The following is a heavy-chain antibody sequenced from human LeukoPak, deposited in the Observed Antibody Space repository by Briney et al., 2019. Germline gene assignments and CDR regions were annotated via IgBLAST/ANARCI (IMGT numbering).Heavy chain of an antibody. J-gene: IGHJ3*02. CDR1: GFTFSSYW. D-gene: IGHD3-3*01. CDR3: ARGEEYDFWSGTVDDAFDI. CDR2: INSDGSST. Sequence: GGSLRLSCAASGFTFSSYWMHWVRQAPGKGLVWVSRINSDGSSTSYADSAKGRFTISRDNAKNTLYLQMNSLRAEDTAVYYCARGEEYDFWSGTVDDAFDIWGQGTMVTVSS. V-gene: IGHV3-74*01.